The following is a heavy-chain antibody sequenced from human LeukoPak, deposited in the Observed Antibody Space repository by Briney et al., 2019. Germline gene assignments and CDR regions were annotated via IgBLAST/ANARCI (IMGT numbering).Heavy chain of an antibody. CDR2: ISSSSNYI. CDR1: EFTFSSYN. J-gene: IGHJ5*02. V-gene: IGHV3-21*01. Sequence: PGGSLRLSCAASEFTFSSYNMIWVRQAPGKGLEWVSSISSSSNYIYYADSVKGRFTISRDNAKNSLYLQMKSLRAEDTAVYYCARGKTSQNIVTRKTYNWFDPWGQGTLVTVSS. CDR3: ARGKTSQNIVTRKTYNWFDP. D-gene: IGHD2/OR15-2a*01.